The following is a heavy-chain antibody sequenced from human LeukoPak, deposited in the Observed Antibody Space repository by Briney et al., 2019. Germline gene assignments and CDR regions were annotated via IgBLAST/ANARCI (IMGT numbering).Heavy chain of an antibody. J-gene: IGHJ4*02. D-gene: IGHD6-6*01. CDR2: ISSSSSYI. Sequence: GGSLRLSCAASGFTVSSYYMNWVRQAPGKGLEWVSSISSSSSYIYYADSVKGRFTISRDNAKNSLYLQMNSLRAEDTAVYYCARAYSSSSNSGYWGQGTLVTVSS. CDR3: ARAYSSSSNSGY. V-gene: IGHV3-21*01. CDR1: GFTVSSYY.